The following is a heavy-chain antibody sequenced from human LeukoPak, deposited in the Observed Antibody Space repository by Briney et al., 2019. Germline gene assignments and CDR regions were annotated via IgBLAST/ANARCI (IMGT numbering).Heavy chain of an antibody. Sequence: GGSLRLSCTASGFTFGDYAMSWVRQAPGKGLEWVGFIRSKAYGGTTEYAASVKGRFTVSRDDSKSIAYLQMNSLKTEDTAVYYCTREEIGFDYWGQGTLVTVSS. CDR1: GFTFGDYA. D-gene: IGHD3-16*01. V-gene: IGHV3-49*04. CDR3: TREEIGFDY. CDR2: IRSKAYGGTT. J-gene: IGHJ4*02.